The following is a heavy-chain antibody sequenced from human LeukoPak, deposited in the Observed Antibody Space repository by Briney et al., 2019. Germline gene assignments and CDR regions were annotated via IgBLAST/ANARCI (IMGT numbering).Heavy chain of an antibody. J-gene: IGHJ6*02. D-gene: IGHD6-13*01. CDR1: GFSFRSFA. CDR2: VSGGGEDT. CDR3: ARTIAQYTNTWLYYYYGLDV. V-gene: IGHV3-23*01. Sequence: GGSLRLSCTASGFSFRSFAMSWVRQAPGQGLEWVSSVSGGGEDTYYADSVKGRFTISRDNSETTLYLQMNSLGADDTALYYCARTIAQYTNTWLYYYYGLDVWGQGTTVTVSS.